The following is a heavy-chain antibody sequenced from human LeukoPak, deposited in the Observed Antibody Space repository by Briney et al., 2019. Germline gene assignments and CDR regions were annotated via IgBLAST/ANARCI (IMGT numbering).Heavy chain of an antibody. D-gene: IGHD2-15*01. J-gene: IGHJ4*02. V-gene: IGHV4-39*01. CDR1: GGSISSSGYY. CDR3: ARHAMVAAPIDY. Sequence: SETLSLTCIVSGGSISSSGYYWGWIRQPPGKGLEWIGSMYHSGNTYYNPSLKSRVIISVDTSKNQFSLKLSSVTAADTAVYYCARHAMVAAPIDYWGRGTLVTVSS. CDR2: MYHSGNT.